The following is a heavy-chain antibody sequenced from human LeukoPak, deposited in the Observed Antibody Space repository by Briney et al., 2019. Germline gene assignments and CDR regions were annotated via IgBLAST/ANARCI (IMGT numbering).Heavy chain of an antibody. CDR3: GKGYYSSSCYWYYYGREV. CDR1: GGSISTYY. J-gene: IGHJ6*04. V-gene: IGHV4-59*01. D-gene: IGHD6-13*01. Sequence: SETLSLTCTVSGGSISTYYWSWIRQPVGKGLEWIGYIYYNESTNYNPSVKSRVTISADTSKNQFSLKRRSVTAADTAVYYFGKGYYSSSCYWYYYGREVGGKGTTVTVP. CDR2: IYYNEST.